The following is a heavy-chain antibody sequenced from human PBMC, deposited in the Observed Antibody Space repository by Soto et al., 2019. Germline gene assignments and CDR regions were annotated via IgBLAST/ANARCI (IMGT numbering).Heavy chain of an antibody. Sequence: SVKVSCKASGGTFSSYAISWVRQAPGQGLEWMGGIIPIFGTANYAQKFQGRVTITADESTSTAYMELSSLRSEDTAVYYCALRYCISTSFPDYWGQRTLVTVSS. D-gene: IGHD2-2*01. CDR1: GGTFSSYA. CDR3: ALRYCISTSFPDY. J-gene: IGHJ4*02. CDR2: IIPIFGTA. V-gene: IGHV1-69*13.